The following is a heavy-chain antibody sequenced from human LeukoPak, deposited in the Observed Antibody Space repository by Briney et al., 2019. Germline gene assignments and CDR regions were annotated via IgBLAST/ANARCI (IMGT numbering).Heavy chain of an antibody. CDR2: IIPILGIA. J-gene: IGHJ6*02. Sequence: ASVKVSCKASGGTFSSYAISWVRQAPGQGLEWMGRIIPILGIANYAQKFQGRVTITADKSTSTAYMELSSLRSEDTAVYYCARAPTTVVTPDYYYYGMDVWGQGTTVTVSS. CDR3: ARAPTTVVTPDYYYYGMDV. CDR1: GGTFSSYA. D-gene: IGHD4-23*01. V-gene: IGHV1-69*04.